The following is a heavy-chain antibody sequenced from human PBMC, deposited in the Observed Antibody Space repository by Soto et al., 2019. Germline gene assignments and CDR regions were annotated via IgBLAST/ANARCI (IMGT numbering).Heavy chain of an antibody. CDR1: GGSISSGGYY. Sequence: TLSLTCTVSGGSISSGGYYWSWIRQHPGKGLEWIGYIYHGGSTYYNPSLNSRVTLSIDMTNNHVSLILNSVTAADTAVYYCARVGPWVPYYYDSSPYTFENWFDPWGQGTLVTVSS. D-gene: IGHD3-22*01. V-gene: IGHV4-31*03. CDR3: ARVGPWVPYYYDSSPYTFENWFDP. J-gene: IGHJ5*02. CDR2: IYHGGST.